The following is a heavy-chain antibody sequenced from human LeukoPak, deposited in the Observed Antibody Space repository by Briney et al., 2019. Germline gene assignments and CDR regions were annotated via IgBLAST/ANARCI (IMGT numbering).Heavy chain of an antibody. V-gene: IGHV4-39*07. Sequence: PSETLSLTCTVSGGSISSDAYYWGWIRQPPGKGLEWIGTIYYTGSTYYNPSLKSRVTISVDTSKNQFSLKLSSVTAADTAVYYCARDAVTTSDFDYWGQGTLVTVSS. CDR1: GGSISSDAYY. CDR2: IYYTGST. D-gene: IGHD4-17*01. CDR3: ARDAVTTSDFDY. J-gene: IGHJ4*02.